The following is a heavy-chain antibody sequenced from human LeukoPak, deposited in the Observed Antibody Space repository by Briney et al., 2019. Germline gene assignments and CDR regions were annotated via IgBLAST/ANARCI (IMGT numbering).Heavy chain of an antibody. CDR3: ARAATYYYDSSGYPDY. Sequence: SETLSLTCTVSGGSISSGGYYWSWIRQHPGKGLEWIGYIYYSGSTYYNPSLKGRVTISVDTSKNQFSLKLGSVTAADTAVYYCARAATYYYDSSGYPDYWGQGTLVTVSS. J-gene: IGHJ4*02. D-gene: IGHD3-22*01. CDR2: IYYSGST. V-gene: IGHV4-31*03. CDR1: GGSISSGGYY.